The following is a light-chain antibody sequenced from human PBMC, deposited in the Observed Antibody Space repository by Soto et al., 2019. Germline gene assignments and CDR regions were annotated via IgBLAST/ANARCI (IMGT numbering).Light chain of an antibody. J-gene: IGKJ5*01. CDR3: QKRHMWPIT. Sequence: EVVLTQSPVTLSLSPGERDNLSCRASQRFRGLLAWYQQKPGQPPRLLIYDEYNRATGIPPRFSGSGSGKDFTLTISSLEPDDSAVYYCQKRHMWPITFDQGTRLEIK. CDR1: QRFRGL. CDR2: DEY. V-gene: IGKV3-11*01.